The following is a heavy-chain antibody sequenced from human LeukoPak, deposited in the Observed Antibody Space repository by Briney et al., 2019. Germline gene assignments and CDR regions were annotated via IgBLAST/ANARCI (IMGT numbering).Heavy chain of an antibody. CDR3: VKWYNAFDI. Sequence: GRSLRLSCAASGFTFSSYEMNWVRQAPGKGLEWVSYISSSGSTIYYADSVRGRFTISRDNAKNSLYLQMNSLRAEDTAVYYCVKWYNAFDIWGQGTMATVSS. CDR1: GFTFSSYE. CDR2: ISSSGSTI. D-gene: IGHD1-14*01. V-gene: IGHV3-48*03. J-gene: IGHJ3*02.